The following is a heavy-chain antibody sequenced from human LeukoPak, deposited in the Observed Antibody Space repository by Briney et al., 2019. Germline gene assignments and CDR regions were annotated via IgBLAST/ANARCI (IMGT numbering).Heavy chain of an antibody. D-gene: IGHD3-22*01. CDR1: GFTFSSYG. J-gene: IGHJ3*02. Sequence: PGGSLRLSCAASGFTFSSYGMHWVRQAPGKGLEWVAVISYDRSNKYYADSVTGRFTISRDNSKNTLYLQMNSLRAEDTAVYYCAKEGLRPKYYYDSSGYPDAFDIWGQGTMVTVSS. CDR2: ISYDRSNK. CDR3: AKEGLRPKYYYDSSGYPDAFDI. V-gene: IGHV3-30*18.